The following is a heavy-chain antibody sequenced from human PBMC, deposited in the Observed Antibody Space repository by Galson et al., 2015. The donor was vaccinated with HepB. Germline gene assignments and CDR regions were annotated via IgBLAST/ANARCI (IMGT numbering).Heavy chain of an antibody. V-gene: IGHV3-23*01. J-gene: IGHJ5*02. D-gene: IGHD5-24*01. CDR1: GLTFTRYA. CDR2: ITSSGGNT. Sequence: SLRLSCAASGLTFTRYAMTWVRQAPGKGLEWVSSITSSGGNTYYTDSVKGRFTFSRDNSKNTLFLQLNSLRAEDMAVYYCARERVMGWLQKSLGNLDPWGQGTLVTVSS. CDR3: ARERVMGWLQKSLGNLDP.